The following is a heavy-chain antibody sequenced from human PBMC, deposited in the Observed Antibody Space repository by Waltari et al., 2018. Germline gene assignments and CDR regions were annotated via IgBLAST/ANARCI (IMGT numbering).Heavy chain of an antibody. V-gene: IGHV4-38-2*02. CDR1: GYSISSGYY. J-gene: IGHJ6*02. CDR2: IYHSGST. Sequence: QVQLQESGPGLVKPSETLSLTCAVSGYSISSGYYWGWIRQPPGKGLEWIGSIYHSGSTYYNPSRKSRVTISVDTSKNQFSLKLSSVTAADTAVYYCARDEENWDGYYYGMDVWGQGTTVTVSS. D-gene: IGHD1-26*01. CDR3: ARDEENWDGYYYGMDV.